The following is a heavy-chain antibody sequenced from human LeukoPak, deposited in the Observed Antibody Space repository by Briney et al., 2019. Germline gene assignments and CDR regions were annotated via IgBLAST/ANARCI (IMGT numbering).Heavy chain of an antibody. J-gene: IGHJ3*02. CDR3: AKDRDYDILTGYYRSGAFDI. V-gene: IGHV3-23*01. Sequence: GGSLRLSCAASGLTFNRYGMHWVRQAPGKGLEWVSAISGSGGSTYYADSVKGRFTISRDNSKNTLYLQMNSLRAEDTAVYYCAKDRDYDILTGYYRSGAFDIWGQGTMVTVSS. CDR1: GLTFNRYG. CDR2: ISGSGGST. D-gene: IGHD3-9*01.